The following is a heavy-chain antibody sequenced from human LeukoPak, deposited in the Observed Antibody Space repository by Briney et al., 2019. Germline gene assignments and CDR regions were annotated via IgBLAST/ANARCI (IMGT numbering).Heavy chain of an antibody. V-gene: IGHV3-48*01. J-gene: IGHJ5*02. CDR2: ISSSRRSI. CDR1: GFTFSSYS. D-gene: IGHD2-8*01. CDR3: VREPDVGYCADGVCYTGGS. Sequence: GGSLRLSCSASGFTFSSYSLNWVRQAPGKGLEWISYISSSRRSILYADSVKGRFTISRDDANNLLILQMNSLRVEDTAVYYCVREPDVGYCADGVCYTGGSWGKGTLVTVS.